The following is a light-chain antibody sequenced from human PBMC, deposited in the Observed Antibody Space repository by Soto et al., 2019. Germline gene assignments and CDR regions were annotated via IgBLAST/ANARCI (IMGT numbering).Light chain of an antibody. CDR2: GAS. CDR3: QHYNNWT. V-gene: IGKV3-15*01. J-gene: IGKJ1*01. Sequence: EXVMTRXXXXXXXSPXXXATLSCRASQSVSSNLAWYQQKPGQAPRLLIYGASTRATGIPARFSGSGSETEFTLTISSLQSEDFAVYYCQHYNNWTFGQGTKVDI. CDR1: QSVSSN.